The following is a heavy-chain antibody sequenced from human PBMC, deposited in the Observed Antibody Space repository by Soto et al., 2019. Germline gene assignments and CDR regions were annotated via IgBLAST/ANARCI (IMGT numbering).Heavy chain of an antibody. CDR1: GFTVSSYS. CDR2: ISSSSSYI. D-gene: IGHD5-12*01. V-gene: IGHV3-21*01. J-gene: IGHJ4*02. CDR3: ASRRDGYNYYFDD. Sequence: GVSLRLSCAASGFTVSSYSMNWVRQSPGKGLEWVSSISSSSSYIYYADSVKGRFTISRDNAKNSLYLQMNSLRAEDTAVYYCASRRDGYNYYFDDWGQANLVTGTS.